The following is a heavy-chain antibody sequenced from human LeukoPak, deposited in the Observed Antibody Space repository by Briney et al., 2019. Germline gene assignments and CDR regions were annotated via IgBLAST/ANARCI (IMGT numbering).Heavy chain of an antibody. CDR1: GGSISNSY. Sequence: SETLSLTCTVSGGSISNSYWSWIRQPPGKGLEWLGYIFYSGSSNYDPSLRSRVTMTADTSKNQFSLKLSSVTAADTAVYYCARVPRSYYYYYYMDVWGKGTTVTVSS. CDR3: ARVPRSYYYYYYMDV. J-gene: IGHJ6*03. V-gene: IGHV4-59*01. CDR2: IFYSGSS.